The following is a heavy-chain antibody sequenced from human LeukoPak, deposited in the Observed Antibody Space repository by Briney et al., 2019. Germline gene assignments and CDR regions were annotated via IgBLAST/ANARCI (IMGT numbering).Heavy chain of an antibody. CDR1: GYTFTGYY. D-gene: IGHD2-15*01. V-gene: IGHV1-2*06. J-gene: IGHJ4*02. CDR2: INPNSGGT. Sequence: ASVKVSCKASGYTFTGYYMHWVRQAPGQGLEWVGRINPNSGGTNYAQKFQGRVTMTRDTSISTAYMELSRLRSDDTAVYYCARARRLDYSTPLTGWGQGTLVTVSS. CDR3: ARARRLDYSTPLTG.